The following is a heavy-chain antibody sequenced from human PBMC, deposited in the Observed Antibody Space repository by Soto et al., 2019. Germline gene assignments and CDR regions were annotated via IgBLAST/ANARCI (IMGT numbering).Heavy chain of an antibody. CDR1: GFTFSSYA. CDR2: ISYDGSNK. J-gene: IGHJ3*02. Sequence: QVQLVESGGGVVQPGRSLRLSCAASGFTFSSYAMHWVRQAPGKGLEWVAVISYDGSNKYYADSVKGRFTISRDNSKNTLYLQKNSLRAEDTAVYYCARETGYCSSTSCYSDAFDIWGQGTMVTVSS. CDR3: ARETGYCSSTSCYSDAFDI. V-gene: IGHV3-30-3*01. D-gene: IGHD2-2*01.